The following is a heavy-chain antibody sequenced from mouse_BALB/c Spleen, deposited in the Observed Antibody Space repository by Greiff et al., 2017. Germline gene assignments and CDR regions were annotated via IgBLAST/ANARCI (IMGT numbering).Heavy chain of an antibody. CDR1: GYTFTSYW. V-gene: IGHV1-69*02. Sequence: QVQLQQPGAELVKPGASVKLSCKASGYTFTSYWMHWVKQRPGQGLEWIGEIDPSDSYTNYNQKFKGKATLTVDKSSSTAYMQLSSLTSEDSAVYYCARSPYLNAMDYWGQGTSVTVSS. CDR2: IDPSDSYT. CDR3: ARSPYLNAMDY. D-gene: IGHD2-10*01. J-gene: IGHJ4*01.